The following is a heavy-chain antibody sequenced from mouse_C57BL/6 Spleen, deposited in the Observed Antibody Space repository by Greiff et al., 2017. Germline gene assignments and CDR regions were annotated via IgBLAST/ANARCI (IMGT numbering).Heavy chain of an antibody. D-gene: IGHD2-12*01. J-gene: IGHJ4*01. V-gene: IGHV1-26*01. Sequence: EVQLQQSGPELVKPGASVKISCKASGYTFTDYYMNWVKQSHGKSLEWIGDINPNNGGTSYNQKFKGKATLTVDKSSSTAYMELRSLTSEDSAVYYCARAIDGLYAMDYWGQGTSVTVAS. CDR3: ARAIDGLYAMDY. CDR2: INPNNGGT. CDR1: GYTFTDYY.